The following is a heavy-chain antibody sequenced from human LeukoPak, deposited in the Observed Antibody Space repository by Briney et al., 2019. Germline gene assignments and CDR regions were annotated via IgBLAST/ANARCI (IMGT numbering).Heavy chain of an antibody. D-gene: IGHD1-7*01. CDR2: IYYSGST. CDR1: GGSISSYY. CDR3: ASCWNYVDAFDI. J-gene: IGHJ3*02. Sequence: SETLSLTCTVSGGSISSYYWSWIRQPPGKGLEWIGYIYYSGSTNYNPSLKSRVTISVDTSKNQFSLQLSSVTAADTAVYYCASCWNYVDAFDIWGQGTMVTVSS. V-gene: IGHV4-59*01.